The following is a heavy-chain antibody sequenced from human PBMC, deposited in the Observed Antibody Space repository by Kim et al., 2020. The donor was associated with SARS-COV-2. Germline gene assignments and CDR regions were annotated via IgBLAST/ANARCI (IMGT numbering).Heavy chain of an antibody. V-gene: IGHV3-30*01. J-gene: IGHJ4*02. D-gene: IGHD2-15*01. Sequence: KGRFTISRDNSKNTLYLQMNSLRAEDTAVYYCARDWLDIVVVVAATRIDYWGQGTLVTVSS. CDR3: ARDWLDIVVVVAATRIDY.